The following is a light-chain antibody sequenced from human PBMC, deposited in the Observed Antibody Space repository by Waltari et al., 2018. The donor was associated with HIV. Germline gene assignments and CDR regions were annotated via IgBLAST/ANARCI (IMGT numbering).Light chain of an antibody. CDR2: GAS. J-gene: IGKJ1*01. Sequence: QSPGTLSLSPGERATLSCRASQSVSSYLAWYQHKPGQAPSLLIYGASTRATGVPDRFTGSGSGTDFTLTISRLDPEDFALYYCQQYGSSPWTFGQGTKVEI. CDR3: QQYGSSPWT. CDR1: QSVSSY. V-gene: IGKV3-20*01.